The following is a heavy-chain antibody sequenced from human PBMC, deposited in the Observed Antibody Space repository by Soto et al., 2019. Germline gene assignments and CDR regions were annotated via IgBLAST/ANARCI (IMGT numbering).Heavy chain of an antibody. CDR3: ARRTRSSMANMDV. CDR2: IYPGDSNT. V-gene: IGHV5-51*01. Sequence: PGESLKISCKGSGYNFTTYWIGWVRQMPGKGLEWMGIIYPGDSNTRYSPSFQGQVTISADKSISIAYLQWNSLKASDTAMYYCARRTRSSMANMDVCRQGTTVTVSS. J-gene: IGHJ6*02. CDR1: GYNFTTYW. D-gene: IGHD6-6*01.